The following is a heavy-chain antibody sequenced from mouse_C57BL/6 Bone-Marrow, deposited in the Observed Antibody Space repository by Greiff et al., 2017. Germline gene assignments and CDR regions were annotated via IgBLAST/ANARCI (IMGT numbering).Heavy chain of an antibody. V-gene: IGHV5-15*01. CDR3: ARRDDGYYLY. CDR2: IGNLAYSI. J-gene: IGHJ3*01. Sequence: EVKLVESGGGLVQPGGSLKLSCAASGFTFSDYGMAWVRQAPGKGPEWVAFIGNLAYSIYYADTVTGRFTISRENAKNTLYLEMSSLRSEDTAMYYCARRDDGYYLYWGQGTLVTVSA. CDR1: GFTFSDYG. D-gene: IGHD2-3*01.